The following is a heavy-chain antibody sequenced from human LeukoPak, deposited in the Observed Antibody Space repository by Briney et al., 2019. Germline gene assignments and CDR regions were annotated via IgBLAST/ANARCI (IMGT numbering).Heavy chain of an antibody. CDR3: ARGQYYYDSSGYYYFDY. D-gene: IGHD3-22*01. J-gene: IGHJ4*02. Sequence: LETLSLTCTVSGGSISSYYWSWIRQPAGKGLEWIGRIYTSGSTNYNPSLKSRVTMSVDTSKNQFSLKLSSVTAADTAVYYCARGQYYYDSSGYYYFDYWGQGTLVTVSS. CDR1: GGSISSYY. CDR2: IYTSGST. V-gene: IGHV4-4*07.